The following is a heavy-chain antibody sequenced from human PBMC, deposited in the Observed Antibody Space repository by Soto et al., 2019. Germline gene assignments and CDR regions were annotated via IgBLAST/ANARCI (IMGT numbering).Heavy chain of an antibody. D-gene: IGHD2-2*02. CDR1: GFILSSHW. J-gene: IGHJ6*02. V-gene: IGHV3-74*01. CDR3: TREFPTAIRRVYYYPYGTDV. Sequence: GGSLRLSCAGSGFILSSHWMHWVRQAPGKGLVWVSRLHNDGRTTSYADSVKGRFTISRDNAKNTLFLQMNSLRAEDTAVYYCTREFPTAIRRVYYYPYGTDVPGQATTVTVSS. CDR2: LHNDGRTT.